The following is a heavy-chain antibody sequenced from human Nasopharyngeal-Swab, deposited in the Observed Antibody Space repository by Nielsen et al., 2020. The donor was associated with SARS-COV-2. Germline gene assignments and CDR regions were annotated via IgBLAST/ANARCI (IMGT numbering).Heavy chain of an antibody. CDR3: ARGGYCSSTSCYYAMDV. CDR1: GFTFSSYS. D-gene: IGHD2-2*01. V-gene: IGHV3-21*01. Sequence: GESLKISCAASGFTFSSYSMNWVRQAPGKGLEWVSSISSSSSYIYYADSVKGRFTISRDNAKNSLYLQMNSLRGEDTAVYYCARGGYCSSTSCYYAMDVWGQGTTVTVSS. J-gene: IGHJ6*02. CDR2: ISSSSSYI.